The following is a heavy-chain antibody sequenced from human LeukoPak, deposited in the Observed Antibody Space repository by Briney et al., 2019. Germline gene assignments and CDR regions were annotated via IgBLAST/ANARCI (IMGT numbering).Heavy chain of an antibody. Sequence: GESLKISCKGSGYTFTSYWIGWVRQLPGKGLEWMGIIYPDDSDTRYSPSFQGQVTISADKSISTASLQWSGLQASDTAMYYCARDYGPGSYYYDYWGQGTLVTVSS. J-gene: IGHJ4*02. CDR3: ARDYGPGSYYYDY. CDR1: GYTFTSYW. V-gene: IGHV5-51*01. CDR2: IYPDDSDT. D-gene: IGHD3-10*01.